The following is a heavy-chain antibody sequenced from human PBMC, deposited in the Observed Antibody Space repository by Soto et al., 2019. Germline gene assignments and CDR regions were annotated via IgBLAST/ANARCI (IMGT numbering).Heavy chain of an antibody. J-gene: IGHJ4*02. V-gene: IGHV2-5*02. D-gene: IGHD3-10*01. CDR1: GFSLSTSGVG. CDR3: ARHKGTPYLAY. Sequence: QITLKESGPTLVKPTQTLTLTCTFSGFSLSTSGVGVGWIRQPPGKALEWLALIYWDDDKRYSPSLKSRLTITTDTSKNQVVLTMTNMDPVDTATYYCARHKGTPYLAYWGQGTLVTVSS. CDR2: IYWDDDK.